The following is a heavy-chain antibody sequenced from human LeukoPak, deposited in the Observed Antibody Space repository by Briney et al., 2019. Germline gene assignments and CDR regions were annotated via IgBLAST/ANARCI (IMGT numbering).Heavy chain of an antibody. CDR3: ARGLARRTNYYYYYMDV. CDR1: GYTLTELS. J-gene: IGHJ6*03. Sequence: GASVKVSCKVSGYTLTELSMHWVRQAPGKGLEWMGGFDPEDGETIYAQKFQGRVTMTEDTSTDTAYMELRSLRSDDTAVYYCARGLARRTNYYYYYMDVWGKGTTVTVSS. V-gene: IGHV1-24*01. CDR2: FDPEDGET.